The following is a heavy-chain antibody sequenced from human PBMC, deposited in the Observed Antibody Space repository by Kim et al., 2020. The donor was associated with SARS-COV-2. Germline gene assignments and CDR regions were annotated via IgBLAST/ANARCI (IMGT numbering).Heavy chain of an antibody. D-gene: IGHD3-10*01. Sequence: GGSLRLSCAASGFNFNGFSMHWVRQRPGKGLEWISLIDGDIRTYADSVRGRFTVSRDNSKNSLYLQMDSLRSDDTALYYCAKDKRGSWTIDYWGQGTLVTVSS. V-gene: IGHV3-43*02. J-gene: IGHJ4*02. CDR1: GFNFNGFS. CDR3: AKDKRGSWTIDY. CDR2: IDGDIR.